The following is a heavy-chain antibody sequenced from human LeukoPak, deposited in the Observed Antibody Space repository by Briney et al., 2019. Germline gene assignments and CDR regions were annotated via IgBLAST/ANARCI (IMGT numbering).Heavy chain of an antibody. J-gene: IGHJ4*02. Sequence: PSETLSLTCTVSGGSISSYYGSWIRQPPGKGLEWIGYIYYSGSTNYNPSLKSRVSISVDTSKNQFSLKLSSVTAADTAVYYCARGGSYGHYYFDYWGQGTLVTVSS. CDR2: IYYSGST. CDR3: ARGGSYGHYYFDY. V-gene: IGHV4-59*08. D-gene: IGHD5-18*01. CDR1: GGSISSYY.